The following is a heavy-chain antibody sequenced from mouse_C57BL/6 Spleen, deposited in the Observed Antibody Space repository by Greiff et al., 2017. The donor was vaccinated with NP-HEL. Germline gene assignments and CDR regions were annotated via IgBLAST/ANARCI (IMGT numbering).Heavy chain of an antibody. D-gene: IGHD1-1*01. CDR1: GYAFSSSW. CDR2: IYPGAGDT. CDR3: ARYYGSSWYFDV. V-gene: IGHV1-82*01. Sequence: QVQLQQSGPELVKPGASVKISCKASGYAFSSSWMNWVKQRPGKGLEWIGRIYPGAGDTKYNGKFKGKATLTADKSSSTAYMQLSSLTSEDSAVYFCARYYGSSWYFDVWGTGTTVTVSS. J-gene: IGHJ1*03.